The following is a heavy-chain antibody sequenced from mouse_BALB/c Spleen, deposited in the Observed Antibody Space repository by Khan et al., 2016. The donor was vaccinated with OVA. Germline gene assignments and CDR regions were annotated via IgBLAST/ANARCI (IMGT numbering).Heavy chain of an antibody. D-gene: IGHD2-14*01. CDR3: VRDGAYHRNDGWFAY. Sequence: QVQLQQSGAELMKPGASVKISCKATGYTFSSYWIEWVKQRPGHGLEWIAEILPGSGSTNYNEKFKGKATFTADTSSNTAYMQLSSLTSEDSAVYNCVRDGAYHRNDGWFAYWGQGTLVTVSA. V-gene: IGHV1-9*01. CDR1: GYTFSSYW. CDR2: ILPGSGST. J-gene: IGHJ3*01.